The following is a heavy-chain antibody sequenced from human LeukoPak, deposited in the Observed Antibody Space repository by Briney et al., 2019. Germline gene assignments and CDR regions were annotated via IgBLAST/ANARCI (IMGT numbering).Heavy chain of an antibody. CDR1: GGTFSRHY. J-gene: IGHJ4*02. CDR3: ARRNYGDYDHYFDF. CDR2: IDYSGST. V-gene: IGHV4-59*08. Sequence: SETLSLTCTVSGGTFSRHYWSWIRQPPGRGLEWIAYIDYSGSTNYNPSLKSRLTISVDASKNQVSLKLSSVTAADTAVYFCARRNYGDYDHYFDFWGQGILVTVSS. D-gene: IGHD4-17*01.